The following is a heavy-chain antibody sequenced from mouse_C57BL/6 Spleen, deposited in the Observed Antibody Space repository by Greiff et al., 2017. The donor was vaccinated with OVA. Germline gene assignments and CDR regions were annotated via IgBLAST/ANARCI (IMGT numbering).Heavy chain of an antibody. V-gene: IGHV1-55*01. CDR3: AREGGGSSPRYFDV. J-gene: IGHJ1*03. CDR2: IYPGSGST. Sequence: QVQLQQPGAELVKPGASVKMSCKASGYTFTSYWITWVKQRPGQGLEWIGDIYPGSGSTNYNEKFKSKATLTVDTSSSTAYMQLSSLTSEDSAVYYCAREGGGSSPRYFDVWGTGTTVTVSS. CDR1: GYTFTSYW. D-gene: IGHD1-1*01.